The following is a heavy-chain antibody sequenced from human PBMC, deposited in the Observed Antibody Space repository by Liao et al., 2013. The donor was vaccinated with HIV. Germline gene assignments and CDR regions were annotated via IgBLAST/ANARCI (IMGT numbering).Heavy chain of an antibody. CDR2: IFNNGTA. V-gene: IGHV4-4*07. CDR3: ARGRAYDFWSGSVPTFDY. Sequence: QVQLQESGPRLVKPSETLTLTCTVSGGSISSYYWSWIRQPAGKGLEWIGRIFNNGTADISPSLKSRVTISVDTSKNQFSLKLSSVTAADTAVYYCARGRAYDFWSGSVPTFDYWGQGTLVTVPS. D-gene: IGHD3-3*01. J-gene: IGHJ4*02. CDR1: GGSISSYY.